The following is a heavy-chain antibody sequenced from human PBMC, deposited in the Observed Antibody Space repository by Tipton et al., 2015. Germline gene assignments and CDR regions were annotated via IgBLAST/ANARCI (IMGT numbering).Heavy chain of an antibody. CDR2: IYPGDSHT. CDR1: GYTFTTHW. J-gene: IGHJ3*02. Sequence: QLVQSGAEVKKPGESLKISCKGSGYTFTTHWIGWVRLMPGKGLEWMGIIYPGDSHTRYNPSFEGQVTISADKSISTAYLQWSSLKASDTAMYYCARHVSFYYDTHGYDALDIWAQGTRVTVSS. CDR3: ARHVSFYYDTHGYDALDI. V-gene: IGHV5-51*01. D-gene: IGHD3-22*01.